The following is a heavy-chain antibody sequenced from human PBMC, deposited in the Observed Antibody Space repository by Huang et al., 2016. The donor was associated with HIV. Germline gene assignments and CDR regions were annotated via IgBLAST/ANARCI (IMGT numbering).Heavy chain of an antibody. D-gene: IGHD2-15*01. CDR3: ASRRTTPESYYLDV. CDR1: GFKFTSYW. J-gene: IGHJ6*04. CDR2: ICPDDSDT. Sequence: EVQLVQSGAEVKKPGESLKISCQISGFKFTSYWIAWVRQRPGQGLEWVGTICPDDSDTRYSPSCQGHVTISADKSISTAFLQWSSLRASDTALYFCASRRTTPESYYLDVWGNGTTVIVSS. V-gene: IGHV5-51*03.